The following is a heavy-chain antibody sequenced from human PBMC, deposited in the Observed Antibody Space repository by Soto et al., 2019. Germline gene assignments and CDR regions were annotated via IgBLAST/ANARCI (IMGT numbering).Heavy chain of an antibody. V-gene: IGHV3-30-3*01. CDR2: ISYDGSNK. Sequence: GGSLRLSCAASGFTFSSYAMHWVRQAPGKGLEWVAVISYDGSNKYYADSVKGRFTISRDNSKNTLYLQMNSLRAEDTAVYYCAREPHDSSSLEPQDGSYYFDYWGQGTLVTVSS. D-gene: IGHD6-13*01. J-gene: IGHJ4*02. CDR3: AREPHDSSSLEPQDGSYYFDY. CDR1: GFTFSSYA.